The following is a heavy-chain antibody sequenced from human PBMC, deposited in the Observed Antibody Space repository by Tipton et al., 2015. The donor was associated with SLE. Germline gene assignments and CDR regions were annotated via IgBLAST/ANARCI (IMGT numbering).Heavy chain of an antibody. D-gene: IGHD3-9*01. Sequence: SLRLSCAASGFSFSSYWMHWVRPAPGKGLVWVSRINSDGSSTSYADSVKGRFTISRDNAKNSRYLQMNSLRAEDTAVYYCASDQGYYDISGYYYYMDVWGKGTTVTVSS. V-gene: IGHV3-74*01. CDR1: GFSFSSYW. J-gene: IGHJ6*03. CDR2: INSDGSST. CDR3: ASDQGYYDISGYYYYMDV.